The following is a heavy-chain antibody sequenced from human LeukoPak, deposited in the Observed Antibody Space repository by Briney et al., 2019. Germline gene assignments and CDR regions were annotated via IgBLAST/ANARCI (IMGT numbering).Heavy chain of an antibody. CDR3: AKVGPDPGYYYYMDV. V-gene: IGHV3-33*06. CDR1: GFTFSSYG. CDR2: IWYDGSNK. Sequence: PGRSLRLSCAASGFTFSSYGMHWVRQAPGKGLEWVAVIWYDGSNKYYADSVKGRFTISRDNSKNTLYLQMNSLRAEDTAVYYCAKVGPDPGYYYYMDVWGKGTTVTVSS. J-gene: IGHJ6*03.